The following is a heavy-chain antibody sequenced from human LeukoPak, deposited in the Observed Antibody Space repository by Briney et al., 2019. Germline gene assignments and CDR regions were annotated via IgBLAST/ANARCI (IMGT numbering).Heavy chain of an antibody. CDR2: INAGNGNT. CDR1: GYTFTSYA. CDR3: ARESPGSGGSSKNFDY. J-gene: IGHJ4*02. Sequence: ASVKVSCKASGYTFTSYAMHWVRQAPGQRLEWMGWINAGNGNTKYSQKFQGRVTITRDTSASTAYMELSSLRSEDTAVYYCARESPGSGGSSKNFDYWGQGTLVTVSS. D-gene: IGHD2-15*01. V-gene: IGHV1-3*01.